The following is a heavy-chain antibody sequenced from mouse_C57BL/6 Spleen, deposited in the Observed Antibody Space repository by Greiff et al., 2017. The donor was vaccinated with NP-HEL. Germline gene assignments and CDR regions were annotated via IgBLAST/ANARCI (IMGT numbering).Heavy chain of an antibody. Sequence: QVQLQQPGAELVMPGASVKLSCKASGYTFTSYWMHWVKQRPGQGLEWIGEIDPSDSYTNYNQKFKGKSTLTVDKSSSTAYMQLSSLTSEESAVYYWARFIYYGNFYAMDYWGQGTSVTVSS. D-gene: IGHD2-1*01. CDR2: IDPSDSYT. J-gene: IGHJ4*01. CDR1: GYTFTSYW. V-gene: IGHV1-69*01. CDR3: ARFIYYGNFYAMDY.